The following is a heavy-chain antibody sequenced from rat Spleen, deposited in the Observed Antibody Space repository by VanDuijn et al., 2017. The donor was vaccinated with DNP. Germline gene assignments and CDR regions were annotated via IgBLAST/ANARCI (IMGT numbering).Heavy chain of an antibody. D-gene: IGHD1-4*01. CDR1: GFTFSNYG. Sequence: EVQLVESGGGLVQPGRSLKLSCAASGFTFSNYGMHWIRQAPTKGLEWVASISPSGGSTYYRGSVKGRFTISRDNAKSTLYLQMDSLRSEDTATYYWASRPPPTRGPFDYWGQGVTVTVSS. V-gene: IGHV5-19*01. J-gene: IGHJ2*01. CDR3: ASRPPPTRGPFDY. CDR2: ISPSGGST.